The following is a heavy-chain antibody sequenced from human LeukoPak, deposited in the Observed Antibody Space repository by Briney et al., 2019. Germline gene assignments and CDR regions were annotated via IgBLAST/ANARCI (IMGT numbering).Heavy chain of an antibody. V-gene: IGHV3-48*04. CDR2: ISSSSSTI. Sequence: PGGSLRLSCAASGFTFSSYSMNWVRQAPGKGLEWVSYISSSSSTIYYADSVKGRFTISRDNAKNSLYLQMNSLRAEDTAVYYCARDQDIVVVPAAMSYYYGMDVWGQGTTVTVSS. CDR3: ARDQDIVVVPAAMSYYYGMDV. CDR1: GFTFSSYS. D-gene: IGHD2-2*01. J-gene: IGHJ6*02.